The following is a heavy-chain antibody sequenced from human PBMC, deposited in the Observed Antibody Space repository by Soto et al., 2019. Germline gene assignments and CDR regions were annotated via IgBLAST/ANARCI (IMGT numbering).Heavy chain of an antibody. CDR3: ARKLEASIRHVEWFSYKWFDP. CDR2: ITFRGVT. CDR1: GDSLGGYA. V-gene: IGHV4-34*01. J-gene: IGHJ5*02. D-gene: IGHD3-9*01. Sequence: SETLSLTCDVHGDSLGGYAWSWIRQPPGKGLEWIGEITFRGVTNYHPSLKSRLSMSVDTSKNRISLNVSSVTAADTALYFCARKLEASIRHVEWFSYKWFDPWGPGTLVTVSS.